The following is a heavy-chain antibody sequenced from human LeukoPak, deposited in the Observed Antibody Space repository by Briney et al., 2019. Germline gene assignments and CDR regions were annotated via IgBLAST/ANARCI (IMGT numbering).Heavy chain of an antibody. D-gene: IGHD1-26*01. V-gene: IGHV4-4*07. CDR2: IYTSGSP. J-gene: IGHJ3*02. CDR3: ARSGELPSDAFDI. Sequence: SETLSLTCTVSGGSISSYYWSWIRPPAGKGLEGIGRIYTSGSPNYNPSRQSRVNMSVDTSKNQFSLRLSSVTAADTAVYYCARSGELPSDAFDIWGQGTMVTVSS. CDR1: GGSISSYY.